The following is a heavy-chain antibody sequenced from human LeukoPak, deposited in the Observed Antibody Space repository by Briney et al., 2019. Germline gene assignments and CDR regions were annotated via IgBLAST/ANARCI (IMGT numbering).Heavy chain of an antibody. CDR3: VRDNFGVDY. Sequence: PGGALRLSCAASGFTFSTYWMQWVRQAPGTGLVWVSHINSDGSSTTYADSVKGRFTTSRDNAKNMLYLQMNGLRVEDTAVYYCVRDNFGVDYWGQGTLVTVSS. CDR1: GFTFSTYW. CDR2: INSDGSST. V-gene: IGHV3-74*03. J-gene: IGHJ4*02. D-gene: IGHD3-16*01.